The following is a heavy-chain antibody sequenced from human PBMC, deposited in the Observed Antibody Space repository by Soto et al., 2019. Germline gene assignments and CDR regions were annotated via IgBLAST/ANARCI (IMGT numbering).Heavy chain of an antibody. D-gene: IGHD1-26*01. CDR3: ARRVGATKFYFDY. Sequence: EERLVESGGGLVQSGGSLRLSCAAPGFSVSDNYIDWVRQAPGKGLEWVSVIYSGGSTYYADSVKGRFTISRDDSKNTVDLQMDSLRAGDTAVYYGARRVGATKFYFDYWGQGTLVTVSS. V-gene: IGHV3-53*01. CDR1: GFSVSDNY. CDR2: IYSGGST. J-gene: IGHJ4*01.